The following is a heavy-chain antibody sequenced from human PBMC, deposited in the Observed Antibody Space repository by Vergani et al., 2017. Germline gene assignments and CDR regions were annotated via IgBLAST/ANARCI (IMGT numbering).Heavy chain of an antibody. CDR3: ARDLRLQYNRFDP. J-gene: IGHJ5*02. CDR1: GFTFNQYG. CDR2: TWYDGNNK. Sequence: QVQLVESGGGVVQPGRSLRLSCAASGFTFNQYGMHWVRQAPGKGLEWVAVTWYDGNNKQYADSVKGRFTISRDNSKSTMYLQMNSLRDEDTGVYYCARDLRLQYNRFDPWGQGTLVTVSS. V-gene: IGHV3-33*01. D-gene: IGHD1-14*01.